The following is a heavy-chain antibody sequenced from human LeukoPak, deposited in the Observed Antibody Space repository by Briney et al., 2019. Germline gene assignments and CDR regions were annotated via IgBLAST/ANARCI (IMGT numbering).Heavy chain of an antibody. Sequence: GESLKISCKASGYSFTTYWIGWVRQMPGKGLECMGIIYPDDSDTTYSPSFQGQVTISADKSFSTPYLQWSSLKASDTAIYYCARLGGDTYYFGSGSYPNWYFDLWGRGTLVSVSS. D-gene: IGHD3-10*01. CDR1: GYSFTTYW. J-gene: IGHJ2*01. CDR3: ARLGGDTYYFGSGSYPNWYFDL. V-gene: IGHV5-51*01. CDR2: IYPDDSDT.